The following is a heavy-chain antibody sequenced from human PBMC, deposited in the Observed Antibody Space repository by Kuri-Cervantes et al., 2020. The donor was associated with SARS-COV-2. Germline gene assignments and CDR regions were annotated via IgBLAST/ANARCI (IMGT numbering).Heavy chain of an antibody. J-gene: IGHJ3*02. V-gene: IGHV3-23*01. Sequence: GGSLRPSCAASGFTFSSYAMSWVRQAPGKGLEWVSAISGSGGSTYYADSVKGRFTISRDNSKNTLYLQMNSLRAEDTAVYYCAKDKWELLFQPLDAFDIWGQGTMVTVSS. CDR3: AKDKWELLFQPLDAFDI. CDR1: GFTFSSYA. CDR2: ISGSGGST. D-gene: IGHD1-26*01.